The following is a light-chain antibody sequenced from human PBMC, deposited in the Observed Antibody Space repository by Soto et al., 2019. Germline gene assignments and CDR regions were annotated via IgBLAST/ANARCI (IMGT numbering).Light chain of an antibody. Sequence: QSALTQPASVSGSPGQWITISCTGTSSDVGGNNYVSWYQQHPGKAPQRLIYEVSNRPSGDSDRFSGSKSGNTASLAISGLQPEDEADYYCSSYRNNILVLGTGTKVTVL. CDR2: EVS. CDR3: SSYRNNILV. V-gene: IGLV2-14*01. CDR1: SSDVGGNNY. J-gene: IGLJ1*01.